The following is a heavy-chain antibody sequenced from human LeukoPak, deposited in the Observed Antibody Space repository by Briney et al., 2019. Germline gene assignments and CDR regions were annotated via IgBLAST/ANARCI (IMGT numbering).Heavy chain of an antibody. Sequence: PSETLSLTCTVSGAPSTSSINNGGGTPHPPGKGLKWFGSIYYSGSTYYNPSHKSRVTISVDTSKNQFSLKLSSVTAADTAVYYCARHPSIYCSGGSCYGYWGQGTLVTVSS. V-gene: IGHV4-39*01. D-gene: IGHD2-15*01. CDR1: GAPSTSSINN. J-gene: IGHJ4*02. CDR2: IYYSGST. CDR3: ARHPSIYCSGGSCYGY.